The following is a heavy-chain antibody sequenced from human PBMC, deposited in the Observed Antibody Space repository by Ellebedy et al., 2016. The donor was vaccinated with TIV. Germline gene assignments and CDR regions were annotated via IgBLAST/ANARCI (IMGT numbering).Heavy chain of an antibody. D-gene: IGHD3-9*01. CDR1: GFTFSTYW. V-gene: IGHV3-7*01. J-gene: IGHJ5*02. CDR3: AREDWRFDP. CDR2: IKQDGSEK. Sequence: GESLKISXTASGFTFSTYWMTWVRQAPGKGLEWVANIKQDGSEKYYVDSVKGRFTISRDNAKNSLYLQMNSLRAEDTAVYYCAREDWRFDPWGQGTLVTVSS.